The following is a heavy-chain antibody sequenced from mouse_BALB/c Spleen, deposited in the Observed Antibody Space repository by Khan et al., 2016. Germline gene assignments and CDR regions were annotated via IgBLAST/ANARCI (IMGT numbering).Heavy chain of an antibody. CDR1: GYTFTKFW. CDR2: IAPSNSET. CDR3: SRGSYAMDY. V-gene: IGHV1S127*01. J-gene: IGHJ4*01. Sequence: QIQLVQSGPELVRPGASVKMSCKASGYTFTKFWMHWVIQRPGQGLEWIGMIAPSNSETRLDQKFKDKATLNVDKSSNTAYMQLSGLTSEDSAVYYCSRGSYAMDYWGQGTSVTVSS.